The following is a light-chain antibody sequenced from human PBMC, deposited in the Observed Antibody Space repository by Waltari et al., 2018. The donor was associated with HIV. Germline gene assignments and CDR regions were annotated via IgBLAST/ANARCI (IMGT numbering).Light chain of an antibody. V-gene: IGLV2-8*01. J-gene: IGLJ2*01. CDR3: SSYVGRSRSVS. CDR1: ASSIGDFNF. CDR2: DVN. Sequence: QSALTQPPSASGSPGQSVTISCTAAASSIGDFNFFSWYHQHPGKVPKLLVNDVNKRPAGVPVRSSGSKSGKTASLTVTGVQAEDEADYYCSSYVGRSRSVSFGRGTRLTVL.